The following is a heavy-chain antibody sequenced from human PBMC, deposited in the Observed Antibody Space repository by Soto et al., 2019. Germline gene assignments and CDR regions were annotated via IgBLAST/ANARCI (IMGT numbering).Heavy chain of an antibody. D-gene: IGHD1-1*01. CDR1: GYTFTSYA. CDR3: AGAGGPIYYYYYMDV. Sequence: ASVKVSCKASGYTFTSYAMHWVRQAPGQRLEWMGWINAGNGNTKYSQKFQGRVTITRDTSASTAYMELSSLRSEDTAVYYCAGAGGPIYYYYYMDVWGKGTTVTVSS. CDR2: INAGNGNT. J-gene: IGHJ6*03. V-gene: IGHV1-3*01.